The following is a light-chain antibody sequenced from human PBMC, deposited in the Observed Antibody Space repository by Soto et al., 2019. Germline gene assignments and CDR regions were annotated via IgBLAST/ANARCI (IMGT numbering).Light chain of an antibody. CDR3: QQYGSSPWT. Sequence: NMLTPSPGTLSLSPGERATLSCRASQSVSSSYLAWYQQKPGQAPRLLIYGASSRATGIPDRFSGSGSGTDFTLTISRLEPEDFAVYYCQQYGSSPWTFGQGTKVDIK. V-gene: IGKV3-20*01. CDR1: QSVSSSY. J-gene: IGKJ1*01. CDR2: GAS.